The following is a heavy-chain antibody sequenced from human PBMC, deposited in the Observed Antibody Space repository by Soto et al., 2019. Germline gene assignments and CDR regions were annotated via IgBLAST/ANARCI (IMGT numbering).Heavy chain of an antibody. V-gene: IGHV4-39*01. CDR1: GGSISSSYY. J-gene: IGHJ5*02. Sequence: PSETLSLTYSVSGGSISSSYYWGWIRQPPGKGLEWIGSIYDSGSTYYNPSLKSRVTISLDTSKNQFSLKLNSVTAADTAVYYCARPTVPAVTLPRACNWFDPWGQGTLVTVSS. CDR3: ARPTVPAVTLPRACNWFDP. CDR2: IYDSGST. D-gene: IGHD2-2*01.